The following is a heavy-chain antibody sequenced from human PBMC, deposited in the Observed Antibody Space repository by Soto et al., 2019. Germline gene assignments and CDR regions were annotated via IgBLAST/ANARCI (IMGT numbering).Heavy chain of an antibody. J-gene: IGHJ4*02. D-gene: IGHD6-19*01. CDR1: GFTFSNYW. CDR2: IKQDGGDK. Sequence: EVQLVESGGGLVQPGGSLRLSCAASGFTFSNYWMSWVRQAPGKGLEWVANIKQDGGDKYYVDSVKGRFSISIDNAKNSLYLHMNSLRAEDTAVYYCARVQSLAGVYWGQGTLVTVSS. V-gene: IGHV3-7*05. CDR3: ARVQSLAGVY.